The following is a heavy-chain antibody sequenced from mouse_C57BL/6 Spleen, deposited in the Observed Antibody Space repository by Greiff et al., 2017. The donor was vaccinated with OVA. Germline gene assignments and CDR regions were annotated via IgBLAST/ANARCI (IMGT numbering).Heavy chain of an antibody. J-gene: IGHJ2*01. Sequence: EVKLVESGGGLVKPGGSLKLSCAASGFTFSSYAMSWVRQTPEKRLEWVATISDGGSYTYYPDNVKGRFTISRDNAKNNLYLQMSHLKSEDTAMYYCARAREFFFDYWGQGTTLTVSS. V-gene: IGHV5-4*03. CDR3: ARAREFFFDY. CDR1: GFTFSSYA. CDR2: ISDGGSYT.